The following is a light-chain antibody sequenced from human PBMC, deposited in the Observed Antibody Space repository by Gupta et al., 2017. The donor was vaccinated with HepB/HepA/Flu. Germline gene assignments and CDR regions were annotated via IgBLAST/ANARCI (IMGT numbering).Light chain of an antibody. CDR2: WAS. V-gene: IGKV4-1*01. Sequence: DIVMTQAPDSLAASLGDRATIHCKSRQSVLYSSNNKNYLAWYQQKPGQPPKLLIYWASTRESGVPDRVSGSGSGTDVTLTSSSLQAEDVAVYYCQQYDSTPHTFGQGTKLEIK. CDR3: QQYDSTPHT. CDR1: QSVLYSSNNKNY. J-gene: IGKJ2*01.